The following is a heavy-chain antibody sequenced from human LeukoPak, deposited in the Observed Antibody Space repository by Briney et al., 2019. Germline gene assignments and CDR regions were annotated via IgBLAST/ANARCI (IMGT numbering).Heavy chain of an antibody. CDR1: GFTFDDYA. J-gene: IGHJ6*02. CDR3: AKDMRSSGQGNYYGMDV. V-gene: IGHV3-9*01. D-gene: IGHD6-19*01. CDR2: ISWNSGSI. Sequence: PGGSLRLSCAASGFTFDDYAMHWVRQAPGKGLEWVSGISWNSGSIGYADSVKGRFTISRDNAKNSLYLQMNSLRAEDTALYYCAKDMRSSGQGNYYGMDVWGQGTTVTVSS.